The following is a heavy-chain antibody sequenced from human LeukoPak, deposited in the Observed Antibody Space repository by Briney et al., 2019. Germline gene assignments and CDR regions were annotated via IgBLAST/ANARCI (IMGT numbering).Heavy chain of an antibody. D-gene: IGHD2-2*01. CDR2: ISGSGGST. Sequence: GGSLRLSCAASGFTFSSYAMSWVRQAPGKGLEWVSAISGSGGSTYYADSVKGRFTISRDNSKNTLYLRMNSLRAEDTAVYYCAKGDIVVVPAANWFDPWGQGTLVTVSS. J-gene: IGHJ5*02. V-gene: IGHV3-23*01. CDR1: GFTFSSYA. CDR3: AKGDIVVVPAANWFDP.